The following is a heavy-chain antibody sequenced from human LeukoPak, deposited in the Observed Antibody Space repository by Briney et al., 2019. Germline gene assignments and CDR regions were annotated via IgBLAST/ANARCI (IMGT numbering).Heavy chain of an antibody. V-gene: IGHV3-21*04. D-gene: IGHD3-10*01. CDR3: AIPRTGVDP. J-gene: IGHJ5*02. CDR2: ISSSSDYI. Sequence: GGSLRLSCAASEFTFSSYNMNWVRQAPGKGLEWVSSISSSSDYIYYADSVKGRFTISRDNSKNTLYLQMNSLRAEDTAVYYCAIPRTGVDPWGQGTLVTVSS. CDR1: EFTFSSYN.